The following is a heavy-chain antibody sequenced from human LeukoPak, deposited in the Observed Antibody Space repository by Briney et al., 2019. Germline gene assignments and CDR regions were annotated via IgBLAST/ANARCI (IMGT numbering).Heavy chain of an antibody. Sequence: SETLSLTCTVSGGSISSYSWSWIRQPPGKGLEWIGYIYYSGSTNYNPSLKSRVTISVDMSKNQFSLKLSSVIAADTAVYYCATHPPKVCTGGSCTDYWGQGTLVTVSS. CDR1: GGSISSYS. J-gene: IGHJ4*02. CDR2: IYYSGST. D-gene: IGHD2-15*01. CDR3: ATHPPKVCTGGSCTDY. V-gene: IGHV4-59*01.